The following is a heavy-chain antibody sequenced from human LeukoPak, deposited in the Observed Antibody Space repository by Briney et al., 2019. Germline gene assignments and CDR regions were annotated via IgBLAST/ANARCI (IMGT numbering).Heavy chain of an antibody. CDR2: IYYSGST. CDR3: ARATQSSLFYYYYMDV. V-gene: IGHV4-59*01. CDR1: GGSISSYY. D-gene: IGHD3-16*02. Sequence: PSETPSLTCTVSGGSISSYYWSWIRQPPGKGLEWIGYIYYSGSTNYNPYLKSRVTISVDTSKNQFSLKLSSVTAADTAVYYCARATQSSLFYYYYMDVWGKGTTVTVSS. J-gene: IGHJ6*03.